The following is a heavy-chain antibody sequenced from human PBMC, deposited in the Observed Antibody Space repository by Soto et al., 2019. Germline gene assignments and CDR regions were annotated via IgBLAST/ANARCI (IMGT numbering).Heavy chain of an antibody. Sequence: QVQLVQSGAEVKKPGASVKVSCKASGYTFTSYGISWVRQAPGQGLEWMGWISAYNGNTNYAQKLQGRVTMTTDTSTSTAYMELMSLRSDDTAVYYCARDLMTIFGVVHTPHFDYWGQGTLVTVSS. CDR1: GYTFTSYG. CDR3: ARDLMTIFGVVHTPHFDY. J-gene: IGHJ4*02. V-gene: IGHV1-18*01. D-gene: IGHD3-3*01. CDR2: ISAYNGNT.